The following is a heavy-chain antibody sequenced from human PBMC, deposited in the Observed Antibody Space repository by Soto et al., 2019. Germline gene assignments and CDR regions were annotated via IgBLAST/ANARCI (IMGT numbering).Heavy chain of an antibody. CDR1: GGSFSGYY. J-gene: IGHJ4*02. CDR3: AREGSSGYHFDY. V-gene: IGHV4-59*01. CDR2: INYSGST. Sequence: SETLSLTCAVYGGSFSGYYWSWIRQPPGKGLEWIGYINYSGSTNYNPSLKSRVTISVDTSKNQFSLNLNSVTPADTAVYYCAREGSSGYHFDYWGQGTLVTVSS. D-gene: IGHD5-12*01.